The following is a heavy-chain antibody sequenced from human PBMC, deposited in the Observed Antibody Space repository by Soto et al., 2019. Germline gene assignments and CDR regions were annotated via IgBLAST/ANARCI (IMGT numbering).Heavy chain of an antibody. CDR1: GGSISSYY. Sequence: QVQLQESGPGLVKPSETLSLTCTVSGGSISSYYWSWIRQPPGKGLEWIGYIYYSGSTNYNPSLKSRVTISVDTSKNQFSLKLSSVTAADTAVYYCARDGGLYDSRGYSRFDPWGQGTLVTVSS. D-gene: IGHD3-22*01. CDR3: ARDGGLYDSRGYSRFDP. J-gene: IGHJ5*02. CDR2: IYYSGST. V-gene: IGHV4-59*01.